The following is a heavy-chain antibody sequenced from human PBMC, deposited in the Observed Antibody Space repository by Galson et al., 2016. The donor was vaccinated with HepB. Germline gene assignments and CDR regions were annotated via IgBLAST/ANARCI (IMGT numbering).Heavy chain of an antibody. CDR1: GYTFTIYG. CDR2: ISPYNGNT. CDR3: ARAHCSSTSCHGKNDY. D-gene: IGHD2-2*01. V-gene: IGHV1-18*01. J-gene: IGHJ4*02. Sequence: SVKVSCKASGYTFTIYGITWVRQAPGQGLEWMGWISPYNGNTNYAQNLQGRVTMTTDTSTSTAYMELRNLRSDDTAVYYCARAHCSSTSCHGKNDYWGQGTLVTVSS.